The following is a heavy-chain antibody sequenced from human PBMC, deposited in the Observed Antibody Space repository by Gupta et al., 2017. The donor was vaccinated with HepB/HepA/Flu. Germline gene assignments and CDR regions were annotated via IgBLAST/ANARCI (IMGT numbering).Heavy chain of an antibody. D-gene: IGHD5/OR15-5a*01. J-gene: IGHJ5*02. V-gene: IGHV1-18*01. CDR1: GYSFTSYG. CDR2: ISGYNGNT. Sequence: GPEVKKPGASVKVSCKASGYSFTSYGISWVRRAPGQGLQWMGWISGYNGNTKHIEKFQGRVTMTTDTSTSTAYLELRNLTSDDTAVYFCARDVSFDPLGQGTLVIVSS. CDR3: ARDVSFDP.